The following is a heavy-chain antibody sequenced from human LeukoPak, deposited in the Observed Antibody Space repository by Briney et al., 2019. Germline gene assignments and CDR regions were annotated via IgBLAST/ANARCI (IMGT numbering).Heavy chain of an antibody. CDR1: GFTVSSNY. V-gene: IGHV3-53*01. Sequence: GGSLRLSCAASGFTVSSNYMSWVRQAPGKGLEWGSVMYSGGSTYYADFVKGRYTLSRDNSKNTLYLQMNSLRAEDTAVYYCARALSGGNSPAFDYWGQGTLVTVSS. CDR3: ARALSGGNSPAFDY. J-gene: IGHJ4*02. D-gene: IGHD4-23*01. CDR2: MYSGGST.